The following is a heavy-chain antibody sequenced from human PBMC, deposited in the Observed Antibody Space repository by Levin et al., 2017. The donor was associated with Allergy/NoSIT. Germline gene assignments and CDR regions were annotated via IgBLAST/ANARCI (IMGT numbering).Heavy chain of an antibody. CDR3: AREPVTIFGVATGWFDP. V-gene: IGHV1-69*13. CDR2: IIPIFGTA. D-gene: IGHD3-3*01. CDR1: GGTFSSYA. J-gene: IGHJ5*02. Sequence: SVKVSCKASGGTFSSYAISWVRQAPGQGLEWMGGIIPIFGTANYAQKFQGRVTITADESTSTAYMELSSLRSEDTAVYYCAREPVTIFGVATGWFDPWGQGTLVTVSS.